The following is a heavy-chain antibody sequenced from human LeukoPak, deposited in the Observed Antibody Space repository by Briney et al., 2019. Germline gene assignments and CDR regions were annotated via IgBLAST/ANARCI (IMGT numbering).Heavy chain of an antibody. CDR2: ISAYNGNT. Sequence: GASVKVSCKASGYTFTSYGISWVRQAPGQGLEWMGWISAYNGNTSYAQKLQGRVTMTTDTSTSTAYMELRSLRSDDTAVYYCARAGRNDILTGYYPYDYWGQGTLVTVSS. CDR1: GYTFTSYG. J-gene: IGHJ4*02. CDR3: ARAGRNDILTGYYPYDY. D-gene: IGHD3-9*01. V-gene: IGHV1-18*01.